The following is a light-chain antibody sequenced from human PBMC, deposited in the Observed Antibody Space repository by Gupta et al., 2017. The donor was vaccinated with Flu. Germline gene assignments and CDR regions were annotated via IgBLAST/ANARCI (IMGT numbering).Light chain of an antibody. Sequence: EIVMTQSPATLSVSPGERATLSCRASQSVSSNLAWYQQKPGQAPRLLIYGASTRDTGIPARFSGSGSGTEFTLTISSLQSEDFAGYYCQQYNNWPPWTFGQGTXVEIK. CDR1: QSVSSN. CDR3: QQYNNWPPWT. V-gene: IGKV3-15*01. CDR2: GAS. J-gene: IGKJ1*01.